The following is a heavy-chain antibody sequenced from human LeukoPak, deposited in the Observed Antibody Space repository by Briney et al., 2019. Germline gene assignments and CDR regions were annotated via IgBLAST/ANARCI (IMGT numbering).Heavy chain of an antibody. V-gene: IGHV1-2*06. J-gene: IGHJ3*01. CDR1: GYTFTDNY. CDR2: VNPDSGGR. Sequence: GASVKVPCKASGYTFTDNYIHWVRQAPGQGLEWMGRVNPDSGGRNYAQKFQGRVTMTRDTSVNTAFVELRRLRSDDTATYYCARAQNYHDRSGYSDDTFDVWGHGTMITVSS. D-gene: IGHD3-22*01. CDR3: ARAQNYHDRSGYSDDTFDV.